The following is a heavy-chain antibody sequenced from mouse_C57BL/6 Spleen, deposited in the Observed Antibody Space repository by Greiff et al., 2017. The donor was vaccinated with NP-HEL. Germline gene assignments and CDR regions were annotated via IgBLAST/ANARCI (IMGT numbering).Heavy chain of an antibody. CDR2: IYPSDSET. CDR1: GYTFTSYW. CDR3: SFCGNRYFDV. Sequence: QVQLQQPGAELVRPGSSVKLSCKASGYTFTSYWMDWVKQRPGQGLEWIGNIYPSDSETHYNQKFKDKATLTVDKSSSTAYMQLSSLTSEDSAVYYCSFCGNRYFDVWGTGTTVTVSS. J-gene: IGHJ1*03. V-gene: IGHV1-61*01. D-gene: IGHD2-10*01.